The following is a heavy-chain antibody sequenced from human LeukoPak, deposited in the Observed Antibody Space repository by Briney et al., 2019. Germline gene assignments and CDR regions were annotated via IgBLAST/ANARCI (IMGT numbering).Heavy chain of an antibody. CDR3: ARPRIRDGYNWEY. CDR1: GGSISGSSYY. CDR2: IYYSGST. Sequence: SETLSLTCTVSGGSISGSSYYWGWIRQPPGKGLEWIGSIYYSGSTYYNPSLKSRVTISVDTSKNQFSLKLSSVTAADTAVYYCARPRIRDGYNWEYWGQGTLVTVSS. D-gene: IGHD5-24*01. J-gene: IGHJ4*02. V-gene: IGHV4-39*01.